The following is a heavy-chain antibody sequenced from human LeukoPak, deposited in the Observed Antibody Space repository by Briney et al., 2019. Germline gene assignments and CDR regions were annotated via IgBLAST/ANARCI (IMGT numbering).Heavy chain of an antibody. J-gene: IGHJ3*02. D-gene: IGHD2-15*01. V-gene: IGHV5-51*01. CDR3: AGQDIVVVATATRAFDI. CDR1: GYSFTSYW. CDR2: IYPGDSDT. Sequence: GESQKISCTGSGYSFTSYWIAWVRQMPGKGLEWMGIIYPGDSDTRYSPSFQGQVTISADKSISTAYLQWNNLKASDTAMYYCAGQDIVVVATATRAFDIWGQGTMVTVSS.